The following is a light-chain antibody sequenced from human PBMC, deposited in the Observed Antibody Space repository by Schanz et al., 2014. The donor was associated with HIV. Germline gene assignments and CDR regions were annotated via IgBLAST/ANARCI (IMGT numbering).Light chain of an antibody. CDR3: QQYGSS. Sequence: EIVLTQSPGTLSVSPGDTATVSCRASQSVGFDLAWYQHKPDQPPRLLIYGASSRATGVPDRFSGSGSGTYFTLTINRLEPEDCAVYYCQQYGSSFGPGTKVDIK. J-gene: IGKJ3*01. CDR2: GAS. CDR1: QSVGFD. V-gene: IGKV3-20*01.